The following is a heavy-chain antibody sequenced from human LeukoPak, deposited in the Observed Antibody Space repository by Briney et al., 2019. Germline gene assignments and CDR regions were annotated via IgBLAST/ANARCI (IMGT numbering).Heavy chain of an antibody. J-gene: IGHJ3*02. CDR1: GGTFSSYA. V-gene: IGHV1-69*04. CDR2: IIPILGIA. CDR3: ARAGAVAGTYDAFDI. Sequence: PVKVSCKASGGTFSSYAINWVRQAPGQGLEWMGRIIPILGIANYAQKFQGRVTITADKSTSTAYMELSSLRSEDTAVYYCARAGAVAGTYDAFDIWGQGTMVTVSS. D-gene: IGHD6-19*01.